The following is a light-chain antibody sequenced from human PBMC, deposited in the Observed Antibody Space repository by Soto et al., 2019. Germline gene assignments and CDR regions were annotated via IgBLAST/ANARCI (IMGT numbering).Light chain of an antibody. Sequence: DIQMTHSPSTLSASVGDRVTITCRASQSISSWLAWYQQKPRKAPKLLIYDASILESGVPSRFSGSGSGTEFTLTISSLQPDDFATYSCQQYNSYWTFGQGTKVEIK. CDR3: QQYNSYWT. CDR1: QSISSW. V-gene: IGKV1-5*01. CDR2: DAS. J-gene: IGKJ1*01.